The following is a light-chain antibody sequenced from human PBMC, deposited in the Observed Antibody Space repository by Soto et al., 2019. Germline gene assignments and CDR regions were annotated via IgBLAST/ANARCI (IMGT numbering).Light chain of an antibody. CDR3: HSYDSSLSAVV. Sequence: QSALTQPPSVSGAPGQRVTISCTGTSSNIGAGYDVHWYQQLPGKAPILLIYSNNDRPSGVPDRFSGSKSGTSASLAITGLQADDEADYYCHSYDSSLSAVVFGGGTKLTVL. CDR2: SNN. V-gene: IGLV1-40*01. J-gene: IGLJ3*02. CDR1: SSNIGAGYD.